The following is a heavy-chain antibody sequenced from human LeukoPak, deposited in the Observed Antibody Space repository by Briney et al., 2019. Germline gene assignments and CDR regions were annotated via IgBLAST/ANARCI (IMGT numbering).Heavy chain of an antibody. CDR1: GFTFSSYA. D-gene: IGHD2-2*01. CDR3: AKGYCSSTNCKESFFDY. CDR2: ISASGGST. Sequence: PGGSLRLSCAASGFTFSSYAMIWVRQAPGKGLEWVSTISASGGSTYYFVKGRFAISRDNSKNTLYLQMNSLRAEDTAVYYCAKGYCSSTNCKESFFDYWGQGTLVTVSS. J-gene: IGHJ4*02. V-gene: IGHV3-23*01.